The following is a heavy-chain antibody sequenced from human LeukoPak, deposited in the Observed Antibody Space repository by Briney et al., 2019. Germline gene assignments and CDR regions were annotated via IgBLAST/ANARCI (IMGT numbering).Heavy chain of an antibody. CDR1: GFIFSNYA. CDR2: ISGGGGST. D-gene: IGHD1-26*01. CDR3: ASGGGATRSGYAFDM. V-gene: IGHV3-23*01. Sequence: GGSLRLSCAASGFIFSNYAMNWARQAPGKGLEWVSTISGGGGSTYYADSVKGRFTISRDSSKNTLYLQMNSLRAEDTAVYYCASGGGATRSGYAFDMWGQGTLVTVSS. J-gene: IGHJ3*02.